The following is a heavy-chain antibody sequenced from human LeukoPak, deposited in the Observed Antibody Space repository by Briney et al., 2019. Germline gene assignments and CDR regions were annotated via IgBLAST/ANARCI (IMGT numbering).Heavy chain of an antibody. D-gene: IGHD6-13*01. CDR1: GGSISSYY. J-gene: IGHJ4*02. V-gene: IGHV4-59*01. Sequence: SETLSLTCTVSGGSISSYYWSWLRQPPGKGLEWIGYIYYSGSTNYNPSLKSRVTISVDTSKNQFSLKLSSVTAADTAVYYCASGSSWYCLDYWGQGTLVTVSS. CDR2: IYYSGST. CDR3: ASGSSWYCLDY.